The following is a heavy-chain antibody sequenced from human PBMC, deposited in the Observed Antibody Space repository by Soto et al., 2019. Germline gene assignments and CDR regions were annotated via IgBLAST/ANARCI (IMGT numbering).Heavy chain of an antibody. CDR2: ISYDGSQT. CDR3: ARDFGAGAFDI. J-gene: IGHJ3*02. CDR1: GFIFSNYA. Sequence: GGSLRLSCAASGFIFSNYAFHWVRQAPGKGLEWITVISYDGSQTYFGDSVKGRFAISRDNSKDTPYLQMNSLRPEDTAVYYCARDFGAGAFDIWGQGTLVTVSS. D-gene: IGHD3-3*01. V-gene: IGHV3-30*09.